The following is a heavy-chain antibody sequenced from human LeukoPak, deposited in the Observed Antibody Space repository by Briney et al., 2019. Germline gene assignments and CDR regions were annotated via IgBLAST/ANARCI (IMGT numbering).Heavy chain of an antibody. CDR3: AREDFGSATMSY. Sequence: GGSLRLSCAASGFTFSSYGMHWVRQAPGKGLEWVAVIWYDGSNKYYADSVKGRFTISRDNSKSTLYVQMTRLRAEDTAVYYCAREDFGSATMSYWGQGTLVTVSS. CDR2: IWYDGSNK. CDR1: GFTFSSYG. D-gene: IGHD3-3*01. J-gene: IGHJ4*02. V-gene: IGHV3-33*01.